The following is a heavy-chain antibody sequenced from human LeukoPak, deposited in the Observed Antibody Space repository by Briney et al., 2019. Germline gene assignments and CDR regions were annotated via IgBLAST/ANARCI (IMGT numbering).Heavy chain of an antibody. V-gene: IGHV3-23*01. CDR1: GFTFISYA. CDR3: AKDHRDSGNYYYYYGLDV. CDR2: LSGNAGRP. D-gene: IGHD1-26*01. J-gene: IGHJ6*02. Sequence: GGSLRLSCAASGFTFISYAMSWVRQAPGKGLEWVSSLSGNAGRPYYADSVKGRFTISRDNSKNTLYLQMNSLKAEDTAVYYCAKDHRDSGNYYYYYGLDVWGQGTMVTVSS.